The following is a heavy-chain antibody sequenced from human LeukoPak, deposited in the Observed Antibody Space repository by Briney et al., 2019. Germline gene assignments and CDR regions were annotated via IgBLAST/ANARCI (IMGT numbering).Heavy chain of an antibody. V-gene: IGHV4-34*01. J-gene: IGHJ4*02. Sequence: SETLSLTCAVYGGSFSGYYWSWIRQPPGKGLEWIGEINHSGSTNYNPSLKSRVTISVDTSKNQFSLKLGSVTAADTAVYYCARGDLLYDYWGQGTLVTVSS. CDR1: GGSFSGYY. CDR3: ARGDLLYDY. CDR2: INHSGST. D-gene: IGHD3/OR15-3a*01.